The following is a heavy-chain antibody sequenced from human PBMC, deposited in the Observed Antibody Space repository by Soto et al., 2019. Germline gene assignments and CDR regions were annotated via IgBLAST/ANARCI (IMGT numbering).Heavy chain of an antibody. CDR1: NTSSGCRKW. Sequence: SETPSLTCTVSNTSSGCRKWWTWVRQTPGKGLEWIGESYHSGSINHNPSLKSRVTMSVDKSNNQFSLKMTSVTAADTAVYYCASKFGELLADAFDIWGQGTVVT. CDR3: ASKFGELLADAFDI. V-gene: IGHV4-4*02. D-gene: IGHD3-10*01. CDR2: SYHSGSI. J-gene: IGHJ3*02.